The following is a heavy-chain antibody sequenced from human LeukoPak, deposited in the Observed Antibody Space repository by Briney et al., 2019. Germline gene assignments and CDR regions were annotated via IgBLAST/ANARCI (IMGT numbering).Heavy chain of an antibody. Sequence: SETLSLTCAVYGGAFSGYYWSWIRQPPGKGLEWIGEINHSGSTNYNPSLKSRVTISVDTSKNQFSLKLSSVTAADTAVYYCARGHYGDLKFDYWGQGTLVTVSS. CDR2: INHSGST. CDR3: ARGHYGDLKFDY. J-gene: IGHJ4*02. V-gene: IGHV4-34*01. D-gene: IGHD4-17*01. CDR1: GGAFSGYY.